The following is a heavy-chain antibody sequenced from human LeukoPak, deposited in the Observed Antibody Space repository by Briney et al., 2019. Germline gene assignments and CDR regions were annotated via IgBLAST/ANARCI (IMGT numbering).Heavy chain of an antibody. CDR2: ISGSGGST. D-gene: IGHD5-12*01. V-gene: IGHV3-23*01. CDR3: AKDGGLIVATGPFDY. Sequence: GGFLRLSCAASGFTFSSYAMSWVRQAPGKGLEWVSAISGSGGSTYYADSVKGRFTISRDNSKNTLYLQMNSLRAEDTAVYYCAKDGGLIVATGPFDYWGQGTLVTVSS. J-gene: IGHJ4*02. CDR1: GFTFSSYA.